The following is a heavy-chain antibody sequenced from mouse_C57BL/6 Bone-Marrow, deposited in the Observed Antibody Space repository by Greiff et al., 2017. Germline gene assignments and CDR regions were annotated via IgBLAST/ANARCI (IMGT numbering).Heavy chain of an antibody. CDR1: GFTFSSYT. J-gene: IGHJ4*01. CDR3: ARQVDTHGTAYYAMDY. D-gene: IGHD1-2*01. CDR2: ISGGGGNT. Sequence: VQLKESGGGLVKPGGSLKLSCAASGFTFSSYTMSWVRQTPEKRLEWVATISGGGGNTYYPDSVKGRFTISRDNAKNTLYLQMSSLRSEDTALYYCARQVDTHGTAYYAMDYWGQGTSVTVSS. V-gene: IGHV5-9*01.